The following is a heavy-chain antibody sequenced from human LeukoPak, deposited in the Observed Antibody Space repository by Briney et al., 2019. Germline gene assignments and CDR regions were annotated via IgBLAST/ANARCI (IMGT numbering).Heavy chain of an antibody. V-gene: IGHV6-1*01. CDR3: ARGDQDFDY. Sequence: SQTLSLTCAISGDSVSSNSAGWNWIRQSPSRGLEWLGRTYYRSKWYIDYAVSVKGRITINPDTSKNQFSLQLNSVTPEDTAVYYCARGDQDFDYWGQGTLVTVSS. CDR2: TYYRSKWYI. D-gene: IGHD2-2*01. CDR1: GDSVSSNSAG. J-gene: IGHJ4*02.